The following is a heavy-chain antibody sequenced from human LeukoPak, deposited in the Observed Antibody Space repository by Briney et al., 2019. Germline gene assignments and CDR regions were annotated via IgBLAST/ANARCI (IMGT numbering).Heavy chain of an antibody. Sequence: GGSLRLSCAASGFTFSSYEMNWVRQAPGKGLDWVSYISTSGSTIYYADSVKGRFTISRDNSKNTLYLQMNSLRAEDTAVYYCARVSSRIVVVPAAMHAVFRYWGQGTLVTASS. CDR3: ARVSSRIVVVPAAMHAVFRY. D-gene: IGHD2-2*01. V-gene: IGHV3-48*03. CDR1: GFTFSSYE. CDR2: ISTSGSTI. J-gene: IGHJ4*02.